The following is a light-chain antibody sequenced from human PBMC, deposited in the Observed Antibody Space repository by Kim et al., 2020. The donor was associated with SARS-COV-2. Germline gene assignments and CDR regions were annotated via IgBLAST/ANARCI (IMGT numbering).Light chain of an antibody. CDR1: SSNPESNT. J-gene: IGLJ3*02. CDR2: SSN. Sequence: QGGTISASGTSSNPESNTVTCDQRLPGRAPNLHTHSSNQRPSGVPDRFSGSKSGTPASLAISGLQSEDEADYYCASWDDGLNARVFGGGTQLTVL. CDR3: ASWDDGLNARV. V-gene: IGLV1-44*01.